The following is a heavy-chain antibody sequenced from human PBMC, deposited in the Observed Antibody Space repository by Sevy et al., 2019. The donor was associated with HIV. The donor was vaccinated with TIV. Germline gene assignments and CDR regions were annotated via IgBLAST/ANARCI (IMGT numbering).Heavy chain of an antibody. Sequence: GGSLRLSCAASGFIFSSYAMSWVRQSPGKGLEWVSSISGSGGDTYYADSVKGRFSVSRDNSKNTLYMQMNSLRAEDTPIYYCAKAAGIVHSTPTPELNWGQGTMVTVSS. CDR3: AKAAGIVHSTPTPELN. D-gene: IGHD2-8*01. CDR2: ISGSGGDT. J-gene: IGHJ4*02. CDR1: GFIFSSYA. V-gene: IGHV3-23*01.